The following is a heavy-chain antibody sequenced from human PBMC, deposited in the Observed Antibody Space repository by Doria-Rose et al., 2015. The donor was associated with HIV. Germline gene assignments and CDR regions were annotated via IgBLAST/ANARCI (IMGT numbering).Heavy chain of an antibody. CDR3: ARIKSSRWYHKYYFDF. Sequence: TLKESGPVLVKPTETLTLTCTVSGVSLSSPGMGVSWIRQPPGKALEWLANMFSDDERSYKTSLKIRLTISRGTSKRQVVLTMTDMDPVDTATYYCARIKSSRWYHKYYFDFWGQGTLVIVSA. CDR2: MFSDDER. J-gene: IGHJ4*02. CDR1: GVSLSSPGMG. D-gene: IGHD6-13*01. V-gene: IGHV2-26*01.